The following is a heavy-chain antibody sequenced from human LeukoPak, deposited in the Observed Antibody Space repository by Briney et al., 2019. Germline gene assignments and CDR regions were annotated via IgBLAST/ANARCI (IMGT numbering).Heavy chain of an antibody. V-gene: IGHV3-15*01. J-gene: IGHJ6*03. D-gene: IGHD6-13*01. Sequence: GGSLRLSCAASGFTFSNAWMSWVRQAPGKGLEWVGRIKSKTDGGTTDYAAPVKGRFTISRDDSKNTLHLQMNSLKTEDTAVYYCTTDLAGAAAGYYYYYMDVWGKGTTVTVSS. CDR2: IKSKTDGGTT. CDR3: TTDLAGAAAGYYYYYMDV. CDR1: GFTFSNAW.